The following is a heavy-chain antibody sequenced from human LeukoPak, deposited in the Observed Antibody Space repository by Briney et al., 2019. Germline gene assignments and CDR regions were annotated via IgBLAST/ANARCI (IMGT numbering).Heavy chain of an antibody. J-gene: IGHJ4*02. CDR3: ARLGFCSDGSCYSLDS. CDR2: ITSSGPTA. Sequence: GGSLRLTCTASGFTFSNYERNWVRQAPGMGLEWVSYITSSGPTAFYAASVKGRLNISRDNAQNSLFLQMNNLTAADTAIYYCARLGFCSDGSCYSLDSWGQGNLVTVSS. CDR1: GFTFSNYE. D-gene: IGHD2-15*01. V-gene: IGHV3-48*03.